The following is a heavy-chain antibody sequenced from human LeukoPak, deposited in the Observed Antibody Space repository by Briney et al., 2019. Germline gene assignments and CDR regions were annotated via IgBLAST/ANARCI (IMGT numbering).Heavy chain of an antibody. V-gene: IGHV3-30*18. CDR3: AKEFSHEPLWFGELLDYFDY. Sequence: GRSLRLSCAASGFTFSSYGMHWVRQAPGKGLEWVAVISYDGSNKYYADSVKGRFTISRDNSKNTLYLQMNSLRAEDTAVYYCAKEFSHEPLWFGELLDYFDYWGQGTLVTVSS. J-gene: IGHJ4*02. CDR1: GFTFSSYG. CDR2: ISYDGSNK. D-gene: IGHD3-10*01.